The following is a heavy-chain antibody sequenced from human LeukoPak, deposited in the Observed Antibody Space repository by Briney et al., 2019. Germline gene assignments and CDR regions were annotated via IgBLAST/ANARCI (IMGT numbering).Heavy chain of an antibody. D-gene: IGHD1-14*01. CDR1: GGTFSSYA. J-gene: IGHJ4*02. Sequence: ASVKVSCKASGGTFSSYAISWVRQAPGQGLEWMGGIIPIFGTANYAQKFQGRVTITADESTSTAYMELSSLRSEDTAVYYCARDGTTFPGPRGQLDYWCQGTLVTVSS. V-gene: IGHV1-69*13. CDR3: ARDGTTFPGPRGQLDY. CDR2: IIPIFGTA.